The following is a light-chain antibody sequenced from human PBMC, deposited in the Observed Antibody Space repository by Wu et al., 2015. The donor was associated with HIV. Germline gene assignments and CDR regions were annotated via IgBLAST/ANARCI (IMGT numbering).Light chain of an antibody. J-gene: IGKJ5*01. CDR2: GAS. V-gene: IGKV3-20*01. CDR1: QSIDSN. Sequence: EVVLTQSPDTLSLSPGERATLSCRASQSIDSNVAWYQQKPGQAPRLLIYGASTRTDGIPDRFSASVSGADFTLMISRVEPEDFAVYYCQQYISSPITFGQGTRLEIK. CDR3: QQYISSPIT.